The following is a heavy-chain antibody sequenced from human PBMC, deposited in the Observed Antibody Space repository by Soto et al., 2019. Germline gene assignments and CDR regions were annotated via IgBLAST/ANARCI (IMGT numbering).Heavy chain of an antibody. CDR2: IIPIFGTA. CDR3: ARDGTIAAADPSYYYYGMDV. CDR1: GGTFSSYA. Sequence: SVKVSCKASGGTFSSYAISWVRQAPGQGLEWMGGIIPIFGTANYARKFQGRVTITADESTSTAYMELSSLRSEDTAVYYCARDGTIAAADPSYYYYGMDVWGQGTTVTVSS. V-gene: IGHV1-69*13. J-gene: IGHJ6*02. D-gene: IGHD6-13*01.